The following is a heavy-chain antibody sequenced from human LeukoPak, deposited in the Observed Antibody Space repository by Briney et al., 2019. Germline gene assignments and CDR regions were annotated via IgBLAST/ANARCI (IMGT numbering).Heavy chain of an antibody. CDR2: INHSGST. CDR3: AREGGIRKNDY. CDR1: GGSFSGYY. J-gene: IGHJ4*02. V-gene: IGHV4-34*01. Sequence: SETLSLTCAVYGGSFSGYYWSWIRQPPGKGLEWIGEINHSGSTNYNPSLKSRVTISVDTSKNQFSVKLSSVTAADTAVYYCAREGGIRKNDYWGQGTLVTVSS.